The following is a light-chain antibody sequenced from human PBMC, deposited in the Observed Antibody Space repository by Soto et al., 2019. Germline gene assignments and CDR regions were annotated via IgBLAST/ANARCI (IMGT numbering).Light chain of an antibody. CDR2: GAS. CDR3: RQYGSSIT. V-gene: IGKV3-20*01. CDR1: QSVSSSY. Sequence: EIVLTQSPGTLSLSPGERATLSCRASQSVSSSYLAWYQQKPGQAPRLLIYGASSMATGIPDRFSGSGSGTDFTLTISRLEPEEFAVYYCRQYGSSITFAQGTRLEI. J-gene: IGKJ5*01.